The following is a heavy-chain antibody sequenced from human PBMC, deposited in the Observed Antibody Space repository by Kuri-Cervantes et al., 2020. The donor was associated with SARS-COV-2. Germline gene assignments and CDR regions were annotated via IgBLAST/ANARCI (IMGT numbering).Heavy chain of an antibody. D-gene: IGHD3-3*01. CDR2: INPNSGGT. V-gene: IGHV1-2*02. CDR1: AYTFTGYY. J-gene: IGHJ5*02. CDR3: AGQDDFWSGYYP. Sequence: ASVKVSCKASAYTFTGYYMHWVRQAPGQGLEWMGWINPNSGGTNYAQKFQGRVTMTRDTSISTAYMELSRLRSDDTAVYYCAGQDDFWSGYYPWGQGTLVTVSS.